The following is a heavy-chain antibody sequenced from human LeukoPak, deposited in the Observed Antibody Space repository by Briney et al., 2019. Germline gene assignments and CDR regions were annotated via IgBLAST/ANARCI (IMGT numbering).Heavy chain of an antibody. CDR1: GYTFTSYG. V-gene: IGHV1-18*01. D-gene: IGHD3-22*01. Sequence: ASVKVSCKASGYTFTSYGISWVRQAPRQGLEWMGWISAYNGNTNYAQKLQGRVTMTTDTSTSTAYMELRSLRSDDTAVYYCVTYYYDSSGYPLLGNYWGQGTLVTVSS. CDR3: VTYYYDSSGYPLLGNY. J-gene: IGHJ4*02. CDR2: ISAYNGNT.